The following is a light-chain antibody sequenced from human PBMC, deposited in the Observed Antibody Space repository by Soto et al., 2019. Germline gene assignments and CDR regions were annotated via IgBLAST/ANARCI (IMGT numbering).Light chain of an antibody. CDR1: SSNIGASYD. Sequence: QSVLTQPPSVSGAPGQRVTISCTGSSSNIGASYDVNWYQQLPGTAPKLLIYGNTNRPSGVPDRFSGSKSGTSASLAITGLQAEDEADYYCQSFDGSLSGYVFGTGTKLTVL. V-gene: IGLV1-40*01. CDR3: QSFDGSLSGYV. CDR2: GNT. J-gene: IGLJ1*01.